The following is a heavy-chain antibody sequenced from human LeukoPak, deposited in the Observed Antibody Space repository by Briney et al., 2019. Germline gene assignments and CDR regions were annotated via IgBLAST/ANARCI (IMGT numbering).Heavy chain of an antibody. CDR1: GFTFSHFE. Sequence: GGSLRLSCAASGFTFSHFEMNWVRQAPGKGLEWLSYISGGGSTICYADSVKGRFTISRDNAKNSLFLQMNSLRAEDTALYYCARRRGDCNGNSCFSYFDYWGQGTLVTVSS. CDR2: ISGGGSTI. CDR3: ARRRGDCNGNSCFSYFDY. V-gene: IGHV3-48*03. D-gene: IGHD2-15*01. J-gene: IGHJ4*02.